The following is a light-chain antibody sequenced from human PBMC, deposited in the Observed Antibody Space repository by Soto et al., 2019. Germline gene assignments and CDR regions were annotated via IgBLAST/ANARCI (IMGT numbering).Light chain of an antibody. Sequence: QSALTQPASVSGSPGQSIAISCTGSSSDVGIYNYVSWYQQHPGKVPKLMIYEVSNRPSGVSNRFSGSKSGNTASLTISGLQAEDEADYYCSSYTSSSPYVFGTGTKLTVL. V-gene: IGLV2-14*01. CDR1: SSDVGIYNY. CDR2: EVS. J-gene: IGLJ1*01. CDR3: SSYTSSSPYV.